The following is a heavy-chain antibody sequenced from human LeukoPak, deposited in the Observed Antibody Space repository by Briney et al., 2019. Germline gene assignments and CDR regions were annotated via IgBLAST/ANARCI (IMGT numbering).Heavy chain of an antibody. J-gene: IGHJ6*03. D-gene: IGHD3-3*01. CDR3: ARDRYYDFWSGYSYYMDV. CDR2: IYTSGST. CDR1: GGSISSGSHY. Sequence: PSETLSLTCTVSGGSISSGSHYWSWIRQPAGKGLEWIGRIYTSGSTNYNPSLKGRVTISVDTSKNQFSLKLSSVTAADTAVYYCARDRYYDFWSGYSYYMDVWGKGTTVTVSS. V-gene: IGHV4-61*02.